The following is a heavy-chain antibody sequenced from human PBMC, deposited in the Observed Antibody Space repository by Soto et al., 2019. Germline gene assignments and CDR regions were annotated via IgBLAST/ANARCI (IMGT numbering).Heavy chain of an antibody. Sequence: PGGSLRLSCAASGFTFSSYSMNWVRQAPGKGLEWVSYISSSSSTIYYADSVKGRFTISRDNAKNSLYLQMNSLRDEDTAVYYCARDQAYYYDSSGYLPIGDLDYWGQGTLVTVSS. V-gene: IGHV3-48*02. J-gene: IGHJ4*02. CDR2: ISSSSSTI. CDR3: ARDQAYYYDSSGYLPIGDLDY. D-gene: IGHD3-22*01. CDR1: GFTFSSYS.